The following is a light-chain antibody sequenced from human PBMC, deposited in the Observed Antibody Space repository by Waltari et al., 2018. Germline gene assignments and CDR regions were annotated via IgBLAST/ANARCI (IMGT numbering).Light chain of an antibody. CDR2: WAS. Sequence: DIVMTQSPDSLAVSLGERATINCKSSRSVLFISITKHYLAWYQQKPGRPPKLLIYWASTRESGVPDRFSGGVSGTDFTLTISGLQAEDVAVYYCQQYYTTPFTFGPGTRVEIK. J-gene: IGKJ3*01. CDR1: RSVLFISITKHY. CDR3: QQYYTTPFT. V-gene: IGKV4-1*01.